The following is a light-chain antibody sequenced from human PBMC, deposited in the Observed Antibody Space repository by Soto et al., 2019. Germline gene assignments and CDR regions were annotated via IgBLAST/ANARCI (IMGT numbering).Light chain of an antibody. Sequence: DIHMTQSPSTLSASVGDRVTITCRASQSISIWLAWYQQKPGKAPNLLSYKTSSLETGVPSRFSGSGSGTEFTLTISSLQPEDFATYYCQHWNDYSWTFGQGTKVEVK. CDR1: QSISIW. CDR3: QHWNDYSWT. V-gene: IGKV1-5*03. J-gene: IGKJ1*01. CDR2: KTS.